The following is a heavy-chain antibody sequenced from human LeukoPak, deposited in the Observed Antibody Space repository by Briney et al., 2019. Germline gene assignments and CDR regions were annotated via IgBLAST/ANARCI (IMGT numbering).Heavy chain of an antibody. D-gene: IGHD6-13*01. CDR2: IYHSGST. V-gene: IGHV4-4*02. J-gene: IGHJ4*02. CDR1: GFTFRSYGM. CDR3: ARGLPAAGRLFDY. Sequence: GSLRLSCAASGFTFRSYGMNWVRQPPGKGLEWIGEIYHSGSTNYNPSLKSRVTISVDKSKNQFSLKLSSVTAADTAVYYCARGLPAAGRLFDYWGQGTLVTVSS.